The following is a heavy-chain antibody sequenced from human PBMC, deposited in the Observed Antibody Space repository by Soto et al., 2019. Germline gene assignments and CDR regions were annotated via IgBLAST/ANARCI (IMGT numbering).Heavy chain of an antibody. J-gene: IGHJ5*02. D-gene: IGHD4-4*01. CDR2: IYYSGST. CDR1: GGSISSGGYY. Sequence: PSETLSLTCTVSGGSISSGGYYWSWIRQPPGKGLEWIGYIYYSGSTYYNPSLKSRVTISVDTSKNQFSLKLSSVTAADTAVYYCARGPRYSNPELFDPWGQGTLVTVSS. V-gene: IGHV4-30-4*08. CDR3: ARGPRYSNPELFDP.